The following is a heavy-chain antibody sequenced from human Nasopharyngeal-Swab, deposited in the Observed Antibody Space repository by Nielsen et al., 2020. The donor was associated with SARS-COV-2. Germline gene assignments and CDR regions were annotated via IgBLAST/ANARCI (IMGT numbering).Heavy chain of an antibody. V-gene: IGHV3-23*01. CDR1: GFTFSSYA. CDR2: ISGSGGST. J-gene: IGHJ6*02. CDR3: AKSLESTAMVFYYYGMDV. Sequence: GGSLRLSCAASGFTFSSYAMSWVRQAPGKGLEWVSAISGSGGSTYYADSVKGRFTISRDNSKNTLYLRMNSLRAEDTAVYYCAKSLESTAMVFYYYGMDVWGQGTTVTVSS. D-gene: IGHD5-18*01.